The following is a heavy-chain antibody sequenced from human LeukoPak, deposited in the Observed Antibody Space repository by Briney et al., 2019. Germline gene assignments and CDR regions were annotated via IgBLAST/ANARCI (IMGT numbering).Heavy chain of an antibody. CDR1: GYTFTSYD. CDR3: ARTYYDFWSGYYLIGPPYYYYGMDV. CDR2: MNPNSGNT. D-gene: IGHD3-3*01. J-gene: IGHJ6*02. V-gene: IGHV1-8*01. Sequence: ASVKVSCKASGYTFTSYDINWVRQATGQELEWMGWMNPNSGNTGYAQKFQGRVTMTRNTSISTAYMELSSLRSEDTAVYYCARTYYDFWSGYYLIGPPYYYYGMDVWGQGTTVTVSS.